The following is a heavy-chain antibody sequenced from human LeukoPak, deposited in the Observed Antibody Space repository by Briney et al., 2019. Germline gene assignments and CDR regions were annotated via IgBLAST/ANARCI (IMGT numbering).Heavy chain of an antibody. CDR3: ARGGVSGWYYGQPTSLDY. CDR2: IYYSGST. V-gene: IGHV4-31*03. J-gene: IGHJ4*02. CDR1: GGSISSGGYY. Sequence: SQTLSLTCTVSGGSISSGGYYWSWIRQHPGKGLEWIGYIYYSGSTYYNPSLKSRVTISVDTSKNQFSLKLSSVTAADTAVYYCARGGVSGWYYGQPTSLDYWGQGTLVTVSS. D-gene: IGHD6-19*01.